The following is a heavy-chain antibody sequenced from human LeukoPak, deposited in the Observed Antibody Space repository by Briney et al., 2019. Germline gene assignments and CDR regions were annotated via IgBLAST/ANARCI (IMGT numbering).Heavy chain of an antibody. D-gene: IGHD6-19*01. CDR1: GFTFSSYA. J-gene: IGHJ4*02. CDR3: AKAGIAVPATPEY. V-gene: IGHV3-23*01. Sequence: GGSLRFSCAASGFTFSSYAMNWVRQAPGKGLEWVSVISSSGGTTYYSDSVKGRFIISRDNSKNTLYLQMNSLRAEDTAVYYCAKAGIAVPATPEYCGQGTQVTVSS. CDR2: ISSSGGTT.